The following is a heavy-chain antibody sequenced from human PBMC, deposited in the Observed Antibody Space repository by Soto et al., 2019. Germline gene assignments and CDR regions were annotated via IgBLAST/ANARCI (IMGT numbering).Heavy chain of an antibody. V-gene: IGHV3-33*01. CDR1: GFTFSSYG. Sequence: GGSLRLSCAASGFTFSSYGMHWVRQAPGKGLEWVAVIWYDGSIKYYADSVKGRFTISRDNSKNTLYLQMNSLRAEDTAVYYCARDRGLRFLEWSGDGMDVWGQGTTVTVSS. D-gene: IGHD3-3*01. J-gene: IGHJ6*02. CDR3: ARDRGLRFLEWSGDGMDV. CDR2: IWYDGSIK.